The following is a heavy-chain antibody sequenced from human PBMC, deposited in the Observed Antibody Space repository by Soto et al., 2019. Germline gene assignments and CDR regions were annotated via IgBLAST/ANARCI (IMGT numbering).Heavy chain of an antibody. J-gene: IGHJ6*02. Sequence: SETLSLTCTVSGGSISSGGYYWSWIRQPPGKGLEWIGYIYYSGSTYYNPSLKSRVTISVDTSKNQFSLKLSSVTAADTAVYYCASSYTIFGVVITPPGYYGMDVWGQGTTVTVSS. CDR2: IYYSGST. V-gene: IGHV4-30-4*01. CDR1: GGSISSGGYY. D-gene: IGHD3-3*01. CDR3: ASSYTIFGVVITPPGYYGMDV.